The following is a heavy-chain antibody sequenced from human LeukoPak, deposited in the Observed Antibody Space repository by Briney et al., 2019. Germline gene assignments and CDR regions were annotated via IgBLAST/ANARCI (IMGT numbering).Heavy chain of an antibody. CDR2: IGTAGDP. V-gene: IGHV3-13*05. Sequence: GGSLRLSCAASGFTFSSYAMSWVRQAPGKGLEWVSAIGTAGDPYYPGSVKGRFTISRENAKNSLYLQMNSLRAGDTAVYYCARDSVVYGMDVWGKGTTVTVSS. CDR3: ARDSVVYGMDV. J-gene: IGHJ6*04. D-gene: IGHD2-15*01. CDR1: GFTFSSYA.